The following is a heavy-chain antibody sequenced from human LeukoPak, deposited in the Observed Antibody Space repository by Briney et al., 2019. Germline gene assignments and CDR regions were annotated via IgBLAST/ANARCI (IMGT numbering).Heavy chain of an antibody. D-gene: IGHD2-15*01. Sequence: SETLSLTCTVSGGSISSSSYFWGWIRQPPGKGLEWIGSISYSGSTYYNPSLKSRATISVDTSKNQFSLKLSSVTAADTAVYYCARARGGTFDYWGQGTLVTVSS. V-gene: IGHV4-39*07. CDR2: ISYSGST. CDR1: GGSISSSSYF. CDR3: ARARGGTFDY. J-gene: IGHJ4*02.